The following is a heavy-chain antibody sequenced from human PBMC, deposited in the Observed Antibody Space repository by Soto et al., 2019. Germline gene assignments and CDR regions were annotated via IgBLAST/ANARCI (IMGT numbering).Heavy chain of an antibody. CDR3: ASTAYYYDSSGYYSDWFDP. CDR2: IYYSGST. V-gene: IGHV4-59*01. D-gene: IGHD3-22*01. J-gene: IGHJ5*02. Sequence: ASETLSLTCTVSGGSISSYYWSWIRQPPGKGLEWIGYIYYSGSTNYNPSLKSRVTISVDTSKNQFSLKLSSVTAADTAVYYCASTAYYYDSSGYYSDWFDPWGQGTLVTVSS. CDR1: GGSISSYY.